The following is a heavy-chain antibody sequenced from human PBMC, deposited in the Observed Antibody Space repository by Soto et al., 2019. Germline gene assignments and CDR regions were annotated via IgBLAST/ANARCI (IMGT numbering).Heavy chain of an antibody. J-gene: IGHJ5*02. CDR2: ISAYNGNT. CDR1: GYTFTSYG. Sequence: ASVKVSCKASGYTFTSYGISWVRQAPGQGLEWMGWISAYNGNTNYAQKLQGRVTMTTDTSTSTAYMELRSLRSDDTAVYYCARERGGAGYCTKGVCYANWLDPCGQGTLVTLSS. CDR3: ARERGGAGYCTKGVCYANWLDP. V-gene: IGHV1-18*01. D-gene: IGHD2-8*01.